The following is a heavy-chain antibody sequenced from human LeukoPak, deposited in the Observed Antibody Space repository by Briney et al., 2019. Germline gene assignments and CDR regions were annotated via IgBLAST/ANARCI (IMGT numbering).Heavy chain of an antibody. J-gene: IGHJ3*02. CDR3: ARDPYATSDAFDI. Sequence: NAGGSLRLSCAASGFTFSDYYMSWIRQAPGKGLEWVSYISSSGSAIYYADSVKGRFTISRDNAKNSLYLQMNSLRAEDTAVYYCARDPYATSDAFDIWGQGTMVTVSS. CDR2: ISSSGSAI. D-gene: IGHD2-2*01. CDR1: GFTFSDYY. V-gene: IGHV3-11*04.